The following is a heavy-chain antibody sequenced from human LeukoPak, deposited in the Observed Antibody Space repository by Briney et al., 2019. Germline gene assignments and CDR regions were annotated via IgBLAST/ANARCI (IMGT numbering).Heavy chain of an antibody. CDR1: GFNFNTYW. D-gene: IGHD5-18*01. CDR2: IKKDGSEK. Sequence: GGSLRLSCAASGFNFNTYWMSWVRQAPGKGLEWVANIKKDGSEKYYVDSVKGRFTISRDNAKTSLYLQMNSLRAEDTAVYYCARDLSGVTGYTYGRGIDYWGQGTLVTVSS. V-gene: IGHV3-7*01. J-gene: IGHJ4*02. CDR3: ARDLSGVTGYTYGRGIDY.